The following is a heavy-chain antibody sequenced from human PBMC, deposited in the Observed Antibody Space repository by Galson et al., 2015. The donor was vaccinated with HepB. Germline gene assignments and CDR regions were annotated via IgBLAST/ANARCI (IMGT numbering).Heavy chain of an antibody. CDR3: ARERCVAGTRRYYYYSGMDD. D-gene: IGHD6-19*01. V-gene: IGHV3-30*04. J-gene: IGHJ6*02. CDR2: ITCDGSNK. CDR1: GFTFSSYA. Sequence: SLRLSCAASGFTFSSYAMHWFRQAPGKGLEWVAGITCDGSNKNNAESVKGRFTISRDNSKNTLYLQMNSLRAEDTAVYYCARERCVAGTRRYYYYSGMDDWGQGTTVTVSS.